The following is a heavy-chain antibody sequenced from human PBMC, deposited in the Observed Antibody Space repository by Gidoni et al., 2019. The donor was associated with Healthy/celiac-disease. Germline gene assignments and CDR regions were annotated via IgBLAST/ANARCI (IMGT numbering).Heavy chain of an antibody. CDR3: AKFEYSSSSGFDY. J-gene: IGHJ4*02. V-gene: IGHV3-30*18. D-gene: IGHD6-6*01. CDR2: ISYDGSNK. Sequence: EWVAVISYDGSNKYYADSVKGRFTISRDNSKNTLYLQMNSLRAEDTAVYYCAKFEYSSSSGFDYWGQGTLVTVSS.